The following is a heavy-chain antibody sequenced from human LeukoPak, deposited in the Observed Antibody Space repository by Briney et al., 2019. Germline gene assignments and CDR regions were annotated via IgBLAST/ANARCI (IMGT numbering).Heavy chain of an antibody. Sequence: SVKVSCKASGGTFSSYAISWVRQAPGQGLEWMGGIIPIFGTANYAQKFQGRVTITADESTSTAYMELSSLRSEDTAVYYCAGDLAATDAFDIWGQGTMVTVSS. V-gene: IGHV1-69*01. CDR2: IIPIFGTA. J-gene: IGHJ3*02. CDR1: GGTFSSYA. D-gene: IGHD6-25*01. CDR3: AGDLAATDAFDI.